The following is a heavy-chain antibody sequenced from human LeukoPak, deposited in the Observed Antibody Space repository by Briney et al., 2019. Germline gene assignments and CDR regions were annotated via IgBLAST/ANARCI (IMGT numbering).Heavy chain of an antibody. CDR3: ARGLRSDY. Sequence: SETLSLTCTVSGGSISSSSYYWGWIRQPPGKGLEWIGSIYYSGSTYNNPSLKSRVTISVDTSKNQFSLKLSSVTAADTAVYYCARGLRSDYWGQGTLVTVSS. CDR1: GGSISSSSYY. V-gene: IGHV4-39*07. J-gene: IGHJ4*02. CDR2: IYYSGST.